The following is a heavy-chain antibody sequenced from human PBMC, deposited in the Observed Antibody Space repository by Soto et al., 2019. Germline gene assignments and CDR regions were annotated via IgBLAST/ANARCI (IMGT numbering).Heavy chain of an antibody. J-gene: IGHJ5*02. Sequence: ESKKIPSNGAEASCTSYWISRMRQMPRKGLEWMGRIDPSDSYTKYSPSFQGHVTMSADKSISTAYLQLISLKASDTVLYFFARLGDNYDDGLWFDPLGQGTRDTVSS. D-gene: IGHD4-17*01. CDR3: ARLGDNYDDGLWFDP. V-gene: IGHV5-10-1*01. CDR1: EASCTSYW. CDR2: IDPSDSYT.